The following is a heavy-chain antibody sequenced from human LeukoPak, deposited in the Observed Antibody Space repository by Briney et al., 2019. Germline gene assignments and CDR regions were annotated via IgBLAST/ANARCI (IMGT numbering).Heavy chain of an antibody. CDR3: ARGPVRDYSNY. V-gene: IGHV4-31*03. D-gene: IGHD4-11*01. J-gene: IGHJ4*02. CDR2: IYYSGST. CDR1: SGSISSGGYY. Sequence: PSETLSLTCTVSSGSISSGGYYWSWIRQHPGKGLEWIGYIYYSGSTYYNPSLKSRLTISLDTSKNQFSLKLSFVTAADTAVYYCARGPVRDYSNYWGQGTLVTVSS.